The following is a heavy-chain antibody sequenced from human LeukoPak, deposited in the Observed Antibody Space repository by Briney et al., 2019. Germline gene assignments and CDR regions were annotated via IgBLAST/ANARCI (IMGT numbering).Heavy chain of an antibody. J-gene: IGHJ4*02. CDR1: GFTVSSNY. V-gene: IGHV3-53*01. D-gene: IGHD3-9*01. Sequence: GGSLRLSCAASGFTVSSNYMSWVRQAPGKGLEWVSVIYSGGSTYCADSVKGRFTISRDNSKNTLYLQMNSLRAEDTAVYYCAREDILIGFDYWGQGTLVTVSS. CDR3: AREDILIGFDY. CDR2: IYSGGST.